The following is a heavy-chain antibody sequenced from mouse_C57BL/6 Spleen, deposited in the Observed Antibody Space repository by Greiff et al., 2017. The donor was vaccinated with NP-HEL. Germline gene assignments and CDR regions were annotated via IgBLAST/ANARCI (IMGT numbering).Heavy chain of an antibody. CDR2: IYPGDGDT. J-gene: IGHJ4*01. V-gene: IGHV1-82*01. CDR1: GYAFSSSW. CDR3: ARSGSYYAMDY. Sequence: QVQLQQSGPELVKPGASVKISCKASGYAFSSSWMNWVKQRPGKGLEWIGRIYPGDGDTNYNGKFKGKATLTADKSSSTAYMQLSSLTSVDSAVYFCARSGSYYAMDYWGQGTSVTVSS. D-gene: IGHD1-2*01.